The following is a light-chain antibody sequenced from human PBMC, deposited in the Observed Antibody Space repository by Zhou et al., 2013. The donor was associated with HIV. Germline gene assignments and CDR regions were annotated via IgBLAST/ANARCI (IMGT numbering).Light chain of an antibody. V-gene: IGKV3-11*01. CDR2: GAI. CDR3: QQVSNWPLT. J-gene: IGKJ4*01. CDR1: QSIDNY. Sequence: EIVLAQSPGTLSLSPGVRATLSCRASQSIDNYLAWYQHKPGQPPRLLIFGAINRAAGVPDRFFGSASGVDFALTIHNLQPEDFATYYCQQVSNWPLTFGGGTRVEI.